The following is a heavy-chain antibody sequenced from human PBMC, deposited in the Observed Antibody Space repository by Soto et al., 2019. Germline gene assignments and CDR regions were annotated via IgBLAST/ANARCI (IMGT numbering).Heavy chain of an antibody. Sequence: QVQLVESGGGVVQPGRSLRLSCAASGFTFSSYGMHWDRQAPGKGLEWVAVISYDGSNKYYADSVKGRFTISRDNSKNTLYLQMNGLRAEDTAVYYCAKDQGEQLYPSADDYYYGMDVWGQGTTVTVS. J-gene: IGHJ6*02. CDR2: ISYDGSNK. D-gene: IGHD6-6*01. CDR3: AKDQGEQLYPSADDYYYGMDV. V-gene: IGHV3-30*18. CDR1: GFTFSSYG.